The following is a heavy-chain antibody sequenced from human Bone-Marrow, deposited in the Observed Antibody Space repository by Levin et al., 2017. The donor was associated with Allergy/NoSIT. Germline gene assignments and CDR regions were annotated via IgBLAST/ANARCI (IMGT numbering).Heavy chain of an antibody. Sequence: PAGGSLRLSCAASGFTFSAFAMKWIRQAPGEGLEYVSMISGSGASTNYADSLKGRFTISRDNSENTVFLQMNSLRAEDTAIYYCATHWGKARGGDSWGQGTLVTVSS. V-gene: IGHV3-23*01. J-gene: IGHJ5*01. CDR3: ATHWGKARGGDS. D-gene: IGHD3-10*01. CDR1: GFTFSAFA. CDR2: ISGSGAST.